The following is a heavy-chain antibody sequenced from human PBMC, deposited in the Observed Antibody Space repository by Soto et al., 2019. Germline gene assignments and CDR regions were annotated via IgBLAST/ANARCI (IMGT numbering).Heavy chain of an antibody. V-gene: IGHV4-31*03. D-gene: IGHD3-9*01. CDR3: ARDRWYDIVTGVDYYYMDV. Sequence: QVQLQESGPGLVKPSQTLSLTCSVSGGSISSAGHYWSWIRKYPGKGLEWIGYIYYSGSTYYNPSLKSRVIISIDTSNNQFSLKLGSVTDADTAVYYCARDRWYDIVTGVDYYYMDVWGKGTTVTVSS. J-gene: IGHJ6*03. CDR2: IYYSGST. CDR1: GGSISSAGHY.